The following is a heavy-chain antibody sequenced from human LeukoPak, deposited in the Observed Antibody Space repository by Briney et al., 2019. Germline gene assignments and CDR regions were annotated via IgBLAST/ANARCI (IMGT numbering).Heavy chain of an antibody. CDR1: GFTFSSYA. J-gene: IGHJ4*02. CDR2: ISGSGGST. V-gene: IGHV3-23*01. D-gene: IGHD4-23*01. CDR3: TKGTTVAHYYFDY. Sequence: WGSLRLSCAASGFTFSSYAMSWVRQAPGKGLEWVSGISGSGGSTYYAESVKGRFTISRDNSKTTLYLQMNSLRAEDTAVYYCTKGTTVAHYYFDYWGQGTLVTVSS.